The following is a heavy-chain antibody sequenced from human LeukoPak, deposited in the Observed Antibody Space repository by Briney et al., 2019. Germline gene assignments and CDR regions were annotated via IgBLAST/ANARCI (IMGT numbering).Heavy chain of an antibody. V-gene: IGHV3-11*01. D-gene: IGHD3-22*01. CDR3: VRAYSRGYSDDFDF. CDR1: GFTFSDYY. Sequence: PGGSLRLSCAVSGFTFSDYYMSWFRQAPGAGLEWLSYINLNNGTMYYADSVRGRFAISRDNTKNSLYLQMNSLRGEDTAVYYCVRAYSRGYSDDFDFWGQGTLVTVSS. J-gene: IGHJ4*02. CDR2: INLNNGTM.